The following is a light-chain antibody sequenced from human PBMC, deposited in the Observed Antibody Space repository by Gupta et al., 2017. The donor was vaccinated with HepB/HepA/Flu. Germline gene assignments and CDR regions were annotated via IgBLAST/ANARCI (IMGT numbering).Light chain of an antibody. CDR3: QRRNSWPVT. CDR1: QSISSS. CDR2: DAT. J-gene: IGKJ1*01. Sequence: EIVLTQSPATLSLSPGERATLSCRASQSISSSLAWYQQNAGQAPRLLIYDATNRATGIPARFSGSGSGTDFTLTISILDPEDFAVYYCQRRNSWPVTFGQGTKVEAK. V-gene: IGKV3-11*01.